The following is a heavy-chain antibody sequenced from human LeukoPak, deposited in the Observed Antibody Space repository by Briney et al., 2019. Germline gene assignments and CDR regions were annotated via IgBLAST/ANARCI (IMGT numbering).Heavy chain of an antibody. CDR3: ARVLGGYYYYMDV. CDR2: IIPIFGTA. J-gene: IGHJ6*03. Sequence: ASVKVSCKASGGTFSSYAISRVRQAPGQGLEWMGGIIPIFGTANYAQKFQGRVTITTDESTSTAYMELSSLRSEDTAVYYCARVLGGYYYYMDVWGKGTTVTVSS. CDR1: GGTFSSYA. V-gene: IGHV1-69*05.